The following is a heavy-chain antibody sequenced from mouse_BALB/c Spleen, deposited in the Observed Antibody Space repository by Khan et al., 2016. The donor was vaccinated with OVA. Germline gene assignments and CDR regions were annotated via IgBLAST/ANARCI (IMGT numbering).Heavy chain of an antibody. J-gene: IGHJ4*01. Sequence: QIQLVQSGPELKKPGETVRISCKASGYTFTTAGMQWVQKMPGKGLKWIGWINTHSGVPKYAEDFKGRFALSLETSANTAYLQITNLKNEDTATYFCAGRGAASYRSDGGAMEYWGQGTSVTVSS. CDR2: INTHSGVP. CDR3: AGRGAASYRSDGGAMEY. D-gene: IGHD2-12*01. V-gene: IGHV9-4*02. CDR1: GYTFTTAG.